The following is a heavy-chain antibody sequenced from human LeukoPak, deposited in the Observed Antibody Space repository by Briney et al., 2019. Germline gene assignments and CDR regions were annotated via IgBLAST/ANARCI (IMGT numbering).Heavy chain of an antibody. CDR2: ISGSGGST. Sequence: GGSLRLSCAASGFTSSSHAMSWVRQAPGKGLEWVSAISGSGGSTYYADSVKGRFTISRDNSKNTLCLQMNSLRAEDTAVYYCAKPDRASITMIVVVITFDYWGQGTLVTVSS. V-gene: IGHV3-23*01. D-gene: IGHD3-22*01. J-gene: IGHJ4*02. CDR3: AKPDRASITMIVVVITFDY. CDR1: GFTSSSHA.